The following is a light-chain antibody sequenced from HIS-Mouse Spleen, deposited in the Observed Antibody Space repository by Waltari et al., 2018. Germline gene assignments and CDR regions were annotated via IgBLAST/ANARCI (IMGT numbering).Light chain of an antibody. J-gene: IGLJ1*01. Sequence: QSALTQPPSVSGSPGQSVTISCTGTSSDVGSYNSVSWYQQPPGTAPKLMIYEVSKRPSGVPERFPGSKSGDTASLTVSGLQAEDEADYYCSSYTSSSTVFGTGTKVTVL. CDR1: SSDVGSYNS. CDR2: EVS. V-gene: IGLV2-18*02. CDR3: SSYTSSSTV.